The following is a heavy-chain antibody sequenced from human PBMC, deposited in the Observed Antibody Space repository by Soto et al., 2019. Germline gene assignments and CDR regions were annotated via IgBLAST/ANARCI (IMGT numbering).Heavy chain of an antibody. V-gene: IGHV3-21*01. CDR2: ISSSSSYI. Sequence: GGSLRLSCAASGFTFSSYSMNWVRQAPGKGLEWVSSISSSSSYIYYADSVKGRFTISRDNAKNSLYLQMNSLRAEDTAVYYCARDGRSSGWYKVWGQGTLVTVSS. D-gene: IGHD6-19*01. J-gene: IGHJ4*02. CDR1: GFTFSSYS. CDR3: ARDGRSSGWYKV.